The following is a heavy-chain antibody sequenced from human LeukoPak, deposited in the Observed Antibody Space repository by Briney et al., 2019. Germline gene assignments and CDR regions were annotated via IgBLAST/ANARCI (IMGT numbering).Heavy chain of an antibody. Sequence: GGSLRLSCAASGFTFDDYAMHWVRQVPGKGLEWVSLISWDGDSTYYADSVKGRFTISRDNSKNSLYLQMNSLRAEDTALYYCAKDNWGRRFYALDIWGQGTMVTVSS. CDR3: AKDNWGRRFYALDI. CDR2: ISWDGDST. D-gene: IGHD7-27*01. V-gene: IGHV3-43D*04. CDR1: GFTFDDYA. J-gene: IGHJ3*02.